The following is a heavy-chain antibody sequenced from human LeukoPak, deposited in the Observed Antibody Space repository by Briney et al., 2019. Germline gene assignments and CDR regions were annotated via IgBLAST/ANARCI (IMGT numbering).Heavy chain of an antibody. CDR2: ISQRQIT. CDR3: VSHETPYYYIDV. Sequence: PSETLSLTCTVSSHSITNNYFGWIRQSPGKGLEWIGSISQRQITYYSPSLRSRVTVSRETSNKQFSLRLTSVTAGDTAIYYCVSHETPYYYIDVWGKGTPVTISS. V-gene: IGHV4-38-2*02. J-gene: IGHJ6*03. CDR1: SHSITNNYF.